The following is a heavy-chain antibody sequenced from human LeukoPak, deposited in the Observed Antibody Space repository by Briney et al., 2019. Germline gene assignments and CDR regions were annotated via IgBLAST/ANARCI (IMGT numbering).Heavy chain of an antibody. CDR2: ISGSGAST. D-gene: IGHD3-10*01. V-gene: IGHV3-23*01. J-gene: IGHJ6*03. CDR3: ARSYGSGSYDLYYYYMDV. Sequence: PGGSLRLSCAASGFTFSSYAMTWVRQAPGKGLEWVSGISGSGASTYYADSVKGRFTISRDSSKNTLYLQMNSLRAEDTAVYYCARSYGSGSYDLYYYYMDVWGKGTTVTVSS. CDR1: GFTFSSYA.